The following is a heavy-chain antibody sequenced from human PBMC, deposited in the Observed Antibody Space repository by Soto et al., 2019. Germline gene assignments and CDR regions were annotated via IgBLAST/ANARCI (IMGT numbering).Heavy chain of an antibody. V-gene: IGHV4-30-2*01. J-gene: IGHJ3*02. D-gene: IGHD3-10*01. Sequence: QLQLQESGSGLVKPSQTLSLTCAVSGGSISSGGYSWSWIRQPPGKGLEWIGYIYHSGSTYYNPSLKSRVTISVDRSKNQFSLKLSSVTAADSAVYYCARAHGSGWGAFDIWGQGTMVTVSS. CDR2: IYHSGST. CDR1: GGSISSGGYS. CDR3: ARAHGSGWGAFDI.